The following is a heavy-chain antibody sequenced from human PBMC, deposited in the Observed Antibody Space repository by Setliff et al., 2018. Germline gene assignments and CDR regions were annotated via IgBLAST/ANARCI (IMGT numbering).Heavy chain of an antibody. CDR3: ARTGTYRYFDY. CDR2: INHRGST. D-gene: IGHD1-1*01. CDR1: GGTFSDYY. Sequence: SETLSLTCAAYGGTFSDYYWTWIRQPPGKGLEWVGEINHRGSTTYNPSPKRRVTIPVDTSKDQFSLKVISMTAADTAVYYCARTGTYRYFDYWGQGTRVTVSS. J-gene: IGHJ4*02. V-gene: IGHV4-34*01.